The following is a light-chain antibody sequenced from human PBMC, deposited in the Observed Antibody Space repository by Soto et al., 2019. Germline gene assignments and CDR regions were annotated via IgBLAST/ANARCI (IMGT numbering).Light chain of an antibody. CDR2: GAS. CDR1: QSVSSSY. CDR3: QQYASSPTYY. J-gene: IGKJ2*01. V-gene: IGKV3-20*01. Sequence: EIVLTQSPGTLSLSPGERATLSCRASQSVSSSYLAWYQQKPGQAPRLLIYGASSRSTGIPDRFSGSGSGTDFTNTISRLEPEDFAVYYCQQYASSPTYYFGQGTKLQIK.